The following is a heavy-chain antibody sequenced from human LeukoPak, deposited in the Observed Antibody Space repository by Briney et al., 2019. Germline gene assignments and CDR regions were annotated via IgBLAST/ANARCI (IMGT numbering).Heavy chain of an antibody. V-gene: IGHV4-31*03. CDR2: IYYSGST. D-gene: IGHD5-18*01. J-gene: IGHJ3*02. CDR1: GGSISSGGYY. Sequence: SETLSLTRTVSGGSISSGGYYWSWIRQHPGKGLEWIGYIYYSGSTYYSPSLKSRVTISVDTSKNQFSLKLSSVTAADTAVYYCASRGYSYGYGQRNDAFDIWGQGTMVTVSS. CDR3: ASRGYSYGYGQRNDAFDI.